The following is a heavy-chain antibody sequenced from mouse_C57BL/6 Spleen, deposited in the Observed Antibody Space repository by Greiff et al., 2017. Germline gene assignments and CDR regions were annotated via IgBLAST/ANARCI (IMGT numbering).Heavy chain of an antibody. CDR2: LYPGDGDT. V-gene: IGHV1-80*01. J-gene: IGHJ4*01. Sequence: VQLQQSGAELVKPGASVKISCKASGYAFSSYWMNWVKQRPGKGLAWIGQLYPGDGDTNYNGKFKGKATLTAVKSSSTAYMQLSSLTSEDSAVYFCARGGITTVPYYYAMDYWGQGTSVTVSS. D-gene: IGHD1-1*01. CDR1: GYAFSSYW. CDR3: ARGGITTVPYYYAMDY.